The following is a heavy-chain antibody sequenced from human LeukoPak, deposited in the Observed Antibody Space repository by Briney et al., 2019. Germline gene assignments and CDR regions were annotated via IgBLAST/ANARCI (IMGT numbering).Heavy chain of an antibody. D-gene: IGHD5-18*01. J-gene: IGHJ4*02. CDR1: GFTFSSYG. V-gene: IGHV3-30*18. CDR2: ISYDGSNK. Sequence: GGSLRLSCAASGFTFSSYGMHWVRQAPGKGLEWVAVISYDGSNKYYADSVKGRFTISRDNSKNTLYLQVNSLRAEDTAVYYCAKDASRFQLYSYGYHPFDYWGQGTLVTVPS. CDR3: AKDASRFQLYSYGYHPFDY.